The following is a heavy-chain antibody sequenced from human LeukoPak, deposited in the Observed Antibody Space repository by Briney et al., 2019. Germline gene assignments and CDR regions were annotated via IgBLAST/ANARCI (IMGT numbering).Heavy chain of an antibody. D-gene: IGHD3-22*01. CDR3: ARGPYYYDSSGYYYYYYGTDV. CDR1: GFTVSSNY. Sequence: GGSLRLSCAASGFTVSSNYMSWVRQAPGKGLEWVSVIYSGGSTYYADSVKGRFTISRDNSKNTLYLQMNSLRAEDTAVYYCARGPYYYDSSGYYYYYYGTDVWGQGTTVTVSS. V-gene: IGHV3-53*01. J-gene: IGHJ6*02. CDR2: IYSGGST.